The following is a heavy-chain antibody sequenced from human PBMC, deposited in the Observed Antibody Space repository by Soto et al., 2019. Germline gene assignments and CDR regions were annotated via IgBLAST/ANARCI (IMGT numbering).Heavy chain of an antibody. CDR1: GGSFSGYY. Sequence: QVQLQQWGAGLLKPSETLSLTCAVYGGSFSGYYWSWIRQPPGKGLEWIGEINHRGSANYNPSLNSRVTISVDRSKNQFSLKLSSVTAADTAVYYCARNYCSGGICYLFFDYWGQGALVTVSS. V-gene: IGHV4-34*01. CDR2: INHRGSA. J-gene: IGHJ4*02. D-gene: IGHD2-15*01. CDR3: ARNYCSGGICYLFFDY.